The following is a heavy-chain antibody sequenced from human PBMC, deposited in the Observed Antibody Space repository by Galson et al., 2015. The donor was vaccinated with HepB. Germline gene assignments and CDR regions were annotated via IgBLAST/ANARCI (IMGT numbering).Heavy chain of an antibody. V-gene: IGHV4-39*01. CDR1: GGSISSSSYY. J-gene: IGHJ4*02. CDR3: ARRGTRVAVAEYYFDY. D-gene: IGHD6-19*01. CDR2: IYYSGST. Sequence: TLSLTCTVSGGSISSSSYYWGWIRQPPGKGLEWIGSIYYSGSTYYNPSLKSRVTISVDTSKNQFSLKLSSVTAADTAVYYCARRGTRVAVAEYYFDYWGQGTLVTVSP.